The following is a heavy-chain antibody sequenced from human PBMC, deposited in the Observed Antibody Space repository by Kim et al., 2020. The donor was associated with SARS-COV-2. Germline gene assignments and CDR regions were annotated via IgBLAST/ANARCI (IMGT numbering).Heavy chain of an antibody. Sequence: GESLKISCKGSGYSFTSYWIGWVRQMPGKGLEWMGIIYPGDSDTRYSPSFQGQVTISADKSISTAYLQWSSLKASDTAMYYCASLVSADNCGGDCYPSHFDYWGQGTLVTVSS. CDR3: ASLVSADNCGGDCYPSHFDY. V-gene: IGHV5-51*01. J-gene: IGHJ4*02. CDR1: GYSFTSYW. CDR2: IYPGDSDT. D-gene: IGHD2-21*02.